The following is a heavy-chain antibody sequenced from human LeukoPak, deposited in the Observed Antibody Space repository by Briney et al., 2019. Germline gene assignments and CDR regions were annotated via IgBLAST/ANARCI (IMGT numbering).Heavy chain of an antibody. J-gene: IGHJ4*02. CDR1: GFTFSSYA. CDR3: AKDLSSSSSVVVVAAKHDY. Sequence: GGSLRLSCAASGFTFSSYAMSWVRQAPGKGLEWVSAISGSGGSTYYADSVKGRFTISRDNPKNTLYLQMNSLRAEDTAVYYCAKDLSSSSSVVVVAAKHDYWGQGTLVTVSS. D-gene: IGHD2-15*01. V-gene: IGHV3-23*01. CDR2: ISGSGGST.